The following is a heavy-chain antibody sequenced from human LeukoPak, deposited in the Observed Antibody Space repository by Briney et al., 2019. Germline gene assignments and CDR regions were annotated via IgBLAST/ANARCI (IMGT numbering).Heavy chain of an antibody. Sequence: GASVKVSCKASGDTFTGYYIHWVRQAPGQGLEWMGWINPNGGGTNYAQTFQGRVTMTRDTSINTAYMDLTSLTSDDTAVYHCARDASSTSCCDGFDIWGQGTMVTVSS. V-gene: IGHV1-2*02. D-gene: IGHD2-2*01. CDR1: GDTFTGYY. J-gene: IGHJ3*02. CDR2: INPNGGGT. CDR3: ARDASSTSCCDGFDI.